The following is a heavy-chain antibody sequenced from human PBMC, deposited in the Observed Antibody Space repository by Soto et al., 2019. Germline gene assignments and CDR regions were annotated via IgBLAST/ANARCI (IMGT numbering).Heavy chain of an antibody. J-gene: IGHJ3*02. CDR3: AKGYCSGGSCRSDAFDI. D-gene: IGHD2-15*01. CDR2: ISGSGGST. CDR1: AFTFSDYW. V-gene: IGHV3-23*01. Sequence: PGGSLRLSCAASAFTFSDYWMHWVRQAPGKGLEWVSAISGSGGSTYYADSVKGRFTISRDNSKNTLYLQMNSLRAEDTAVYYSAKGYCSGGSCRSDAFDIWGQGTMVTVSS.